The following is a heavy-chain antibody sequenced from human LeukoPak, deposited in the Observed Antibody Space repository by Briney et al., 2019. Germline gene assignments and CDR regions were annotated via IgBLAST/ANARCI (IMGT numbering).Heavy chain of an antibody. V-gene: IGHV3-66*01. CDR3: AKGSPAPDY. J-gene: IGHJ4*02. CDR2: IHAGGGT. Sequence: PGGSLRLSCAASGFTISNNYMSCIRQAPGKGLEWVSVIHAGGGTYYADSVKGRFTISRDNSRNTLYLQMNSLRVEDTAVYYCAKGSPAPDYWGQGILVTVS. CDR1: GFTISNNY.